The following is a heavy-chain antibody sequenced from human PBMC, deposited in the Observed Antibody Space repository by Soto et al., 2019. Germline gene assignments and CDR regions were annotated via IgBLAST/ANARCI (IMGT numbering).Heavy chain of an antibody. CDR1: GFTFSSYA. J-gene: IGHJ6*02. D-gene: IGHD3-3*01. V-gene: IGHV3-30-3*01. CDR3: ARDPWAGLLDYYYYGMDV. CDR2: ISYDGSNK. Sequence: QVQLVESGGGVVQPGRSLRLSCAASGFTFSSYAMHWVRQAPGKGLEWEAVISYDGSNKYYADSVKGRFTISRDNSKNTLYLQMNSLRAEDTAVYYCARDPWAGLLDYYYYGMDVWGQGTTVTVSS.